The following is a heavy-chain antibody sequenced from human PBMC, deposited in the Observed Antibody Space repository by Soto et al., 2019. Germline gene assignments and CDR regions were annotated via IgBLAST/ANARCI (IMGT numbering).Heavy chain of an antibody. CDR2: IYPGDSDT. V-gene: IGHV5-51*01. D-gene: IGHD3-9*01. J-gene: IGHJ5*02. CDR3: ARSRRYFDWLSTLGFDP. CDR1: GYSFTSYW. Sequence: GESLKISCKGSGYSFTSYWIGWVRQMPGKGLEWMGIIYPGDSDTRYSPYFQGQVTISADKSISTAYLQWSSLKASDTAMYYCARSRRYFDWLSTLGFDPWGQGTLVTVSS.